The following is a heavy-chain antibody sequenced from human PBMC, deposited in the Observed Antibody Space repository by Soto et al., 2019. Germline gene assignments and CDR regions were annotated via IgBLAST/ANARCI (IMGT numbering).Heavy chain of an antibody. Sequence: QVQLQESGPGLVRPSQTLTLTCTVSSGSISSGTYYWSWIRQHPGKGLEWIGHIYNSGSSYYNPALKSRVTISLVTSKKQVSLRLSSVTAADTAVYYCARDLGMGEWFGGYYYYGMDVWGQGTTVTVSS. CDR2: IYNSGSS. D-gene: IGHD3-16*01. J-gene: IGHJ6*02. CDR3: ARDLGMGEWFGGYYYYGMDV. V-gene: IGHV4-31*03. CDR1: SGSISSGTYY.